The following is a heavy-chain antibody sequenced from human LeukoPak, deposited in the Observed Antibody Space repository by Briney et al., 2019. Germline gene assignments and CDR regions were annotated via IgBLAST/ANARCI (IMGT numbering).Heavy chain of an antibody. V-gene: IGHV1-2*06. CDR1: GYTFTGYY. CDR2: INPNSGGT. J-gene: IGHJ4*02. Sequence: ASVKVSCKASGYTFTGYYMHWVRQAPGQGLEWMGRINPNSGGTNYAQKFQGRVTITRDTSAGTAYMELSSLRSEDTAVYYCARESYDSSGYYGDPTWRLDYWGQGTLVTVSS. D-gene: IGHD3-22*01. CDR3: ARESYDSSGYYGDPTWRLDY.